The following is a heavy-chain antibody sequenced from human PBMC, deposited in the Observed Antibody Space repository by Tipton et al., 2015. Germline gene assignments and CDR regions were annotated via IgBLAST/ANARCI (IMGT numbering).Heavy chain of an antibody. CDR1: GGSFSGYY. CDR3: ARDLEHGMDV. D-gene: IGHD5-24*01. J-gene: IGHJ6*02. CDR2: ISYSGST. Sequence: LRLSCAVYGGSFSGYYWGWIRQSPGKGLEWIGYISYSGSTHYNPSLKRRVTISLDTSKNQFSLTLNSVTAADTVVYYCARDLEHGMDVWGQGTTVTVSS. V-gene: IGHV4-59*01.